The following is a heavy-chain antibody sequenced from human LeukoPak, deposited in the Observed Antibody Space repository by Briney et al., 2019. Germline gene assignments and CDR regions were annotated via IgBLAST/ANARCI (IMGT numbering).Heavy chain of an antibody. D-gene: IGHD4-11*01. Sequence: GGSLRLSCAASGFTFSSYWMHWVRQAPGKGLVWVSRINSDGSSTSYADSVKGRFTISRDNAKNTLYLQMNSLRAEDTALYYCASLGYSKGYYYGTDVWGQGTTVTVSS. CDR2: INSDGSST. CDR3: ASLGYSKGYYYGTDV. CDR1: GFTFSSYW. V-gene: IGHV3-74*01. J-gene: IGHJ6*02.